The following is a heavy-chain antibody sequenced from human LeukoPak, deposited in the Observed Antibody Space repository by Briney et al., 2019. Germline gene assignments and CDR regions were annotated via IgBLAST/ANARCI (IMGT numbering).Heavy chain of an antibody. V-gene: IGHV7-4-1*02. CDR2: INTNTGNP. Sequence: ASVKVSCKASGYTFTSYAMNWVRQAPGQGLEWMGWINTNTGNPTYAQGFTGRFVFSLDTSVSTAYLQISSLKAEDTAVYYCARGYDINYYYYYYMDVWGKGTTVTVSS. CDR1: GYTFTSYA. J-gene: IGHJ6*03. CDR3: ARGYDINYYYYYYMDV. D-gene: IGHD3-9*01.